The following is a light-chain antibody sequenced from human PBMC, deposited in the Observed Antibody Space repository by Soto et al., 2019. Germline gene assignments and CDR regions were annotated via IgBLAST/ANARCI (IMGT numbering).Light chain of an antibody. CDR2: SGS. CDR3: QQYNDWPQT. CDR1: QTIGDN. Sequence: EIVLTQSPATLSVFPGETATLSCRASQTIGDNLAWYQQKPGQAPRLLISSGSTRATDFPARFSGSGSGTEFTLTINSLQSEDFALYYCQQYNDWPQTFGQGTKVEIK. J-gene: IGKJ1*01. V-gene: IGKV3-15*01.